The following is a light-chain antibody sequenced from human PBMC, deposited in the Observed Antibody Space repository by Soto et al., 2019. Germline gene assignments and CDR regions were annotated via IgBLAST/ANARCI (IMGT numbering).Light chain of an antibody. V-gene: IGKV1-17*03. J-gene: IGKJ2*01. CDR1: HDISRF. CDR2: DTS. CDR3: LQHKNYPYT. Sequence: DVQMTQSPSAMSASVGDRVTITCRASHDISRFVAWFQQKPGTAPERLIYDTSSLQPGVPSRFSGSGSGTEFTLAISGLQPEDFATYYCLQHKNYPYTFGQGTKLEIK.